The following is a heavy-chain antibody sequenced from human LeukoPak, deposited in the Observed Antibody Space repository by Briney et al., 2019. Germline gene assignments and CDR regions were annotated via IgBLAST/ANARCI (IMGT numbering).Heavy chain of an antibody. CDR1: VGSISSSSYY. V-gene: IGHV4-39*07. Sequence: PSETLSLTCTVSVGSISSSSYYWGWIRQPPGKGLEWIGEINHSGSTNYNPSLKSRVTISVDTSKNQFSLKLTSVTAADTAVYYCARTTEGGYTYGYFYYYYMDVWGKGTTVTISS. CDR2: INHSGST. D-gene: IGHD5-18*01. CDR3: ARTTEGGYTYGYFYYYYMDV. J-gene: IGHJ6*03.